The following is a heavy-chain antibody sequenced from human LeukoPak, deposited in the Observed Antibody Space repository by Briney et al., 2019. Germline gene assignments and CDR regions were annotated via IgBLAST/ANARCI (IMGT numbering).Heavy chain of an antibody. CDR3: ATLGHSNYTWFDP. J-gene: IGHJ5*02. CDR1: GFSVSSSY. CDR2: IYRDGKT. D-gene: IGHD4-11*01. Sequence: PGGSLRLSCAASGFSVSSSYMNRVRQAPGKGLEWVSIIYRDGKTFYADYVKGRFTISRDSSKNTLYLQMNSLRAEDTAVYYCATLGHSNYTWFDPWGQGTLVTVSS. V-gene: IGHV3-53*01.